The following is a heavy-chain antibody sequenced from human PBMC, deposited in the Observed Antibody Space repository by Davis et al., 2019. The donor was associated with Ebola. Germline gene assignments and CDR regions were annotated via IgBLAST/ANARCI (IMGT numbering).Heavy chain of an antibody. J-gene: IGHJ4*02. CDR1: GGSFSGYY. D-gene: IGHD5-12*01. V-gene: IGHV4-34*01. CDR2: INHSGST. CDR3: ARDGPYGGYAGY. Sequence: MPSETLSLTCAVYGGSFSGYYWSWIRQPPGKGLEWIGEINHSGSTNYNPSLKSRVTISVDTSKNHFSLKLSSVTAADTAVYYCARDGPYGGYAGYWGQGTLVTVSS.